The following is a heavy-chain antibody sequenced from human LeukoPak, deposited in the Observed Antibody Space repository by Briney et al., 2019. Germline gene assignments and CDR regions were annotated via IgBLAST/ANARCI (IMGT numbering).Heavy chain of an antibody. CDR2: ISSNGGST. J-gene: IGHJ3*02. D-gene: IGHD2-2*03. V-gene: IGHV3-64D*06. Sequence: GGSLRLSCSASGFTFSSYVMHWVRQAPGKGLEYVSAISSNGGSTYYADSVKGRFTISRGNSKNTLYLQVSSLRAEDTAVYYCVFGYCSSTSCSGAFDIWGQGTMVTVSS. CDR3: VFGYCSSTSCSGAFDI. CDR1: GFTFSSYV.